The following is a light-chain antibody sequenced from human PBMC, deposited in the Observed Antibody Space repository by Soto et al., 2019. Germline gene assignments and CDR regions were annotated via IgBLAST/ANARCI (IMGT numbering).Light chain of an antibody. CDR2: KVS. V-gene: IGKV1-5*03. J-gene: IGKJ5*01. CDR3: QQYSSYSPLT. CDR1: QTISSW. Sequence: DIQMTQSPSTLSASVGDRVTITCRASQTISSWLAWYQQKPGKAPNLLIYKVSNLETGVPSRFSGSGSGTEFTLTISSLQPDDFATYYCQQYSSYSPLTFGQGTRLESK.